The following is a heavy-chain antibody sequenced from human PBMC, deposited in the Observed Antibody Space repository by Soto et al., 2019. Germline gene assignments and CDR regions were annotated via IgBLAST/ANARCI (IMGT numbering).Heavy chain of an antibody. CDR1: GDPFSSIPYP. Sequence: QRQLQESGPGLLKPSETLSLTANVSGDPFSSIPYPWNWFRQPPGKGGEWIGSMFYSGSTCYNPTLQSRVTLSVDTSKNQFSLKLYSVTAADTAVYYCARRPDYRGMDVWGQGTTVSVSS. J-gene: IGHJ6*02. V-gene: IGHV4-39*01. CDR3: ARRPDYRGMDV. CDR2: MFYSGST.